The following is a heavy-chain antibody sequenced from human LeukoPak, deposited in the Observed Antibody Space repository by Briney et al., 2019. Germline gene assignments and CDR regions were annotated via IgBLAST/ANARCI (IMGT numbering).Heavy chain of an antibody. CDR2: IYYSGST. D-gene: IGHD3-22*01. V-gene: IGHV4-39*01. CDR3: ATSRGYYDSSGYYVHTFDY. J-gene: IGHJ4*02. Sequence: KPSETLSLTCTVSGGSISSSSYYWGWIRQPPGKGLEWVGSIYYSGSTYYNPSLKSRVTMSVDTSKNQFSLKLSSVTAADTAVYYCATSRGYYDSSGYYVHTFDYWGQGTLVTVSS. CDR1: GGSISSSSYY.